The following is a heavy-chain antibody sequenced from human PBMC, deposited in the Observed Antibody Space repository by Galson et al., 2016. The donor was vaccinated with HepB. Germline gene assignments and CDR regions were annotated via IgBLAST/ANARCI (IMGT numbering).Heavy chain of an antibody. J-gene: IGHJ4*02. CDR2: LNPRSGDA. CDR1: GYIFTTYN. D-gene: IGHD2-8*02. V-gene: IGHV1-8*01. Sequence: SVKVSCKASGYIFTTYNINWVRQAPGQGLEWMGWLNPRSGDAGFEPKFQGRITMTKNASKTTAYMVLSILLCDDTAVYYCAGAGFTEGIDYWGQGTLVTDSS. CDR3: AGAGFTEGIDY.